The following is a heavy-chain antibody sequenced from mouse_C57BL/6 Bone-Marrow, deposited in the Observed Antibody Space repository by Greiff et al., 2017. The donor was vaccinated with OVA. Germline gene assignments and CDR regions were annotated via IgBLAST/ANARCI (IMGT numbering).Heavy chain of an antibody. D-gene: IGHD1-1*01. V-gene: IGHV3-8*01. CDR3: ASGYYGSSYDWYFDV. Sequence: EVQLVESGPGLAKPSQTLSLTCSVTGYSITSDYWNWIRKFPGNKLEYMGYISYSGSTYYNPSLKSRISITRDTSKNQYYLQLNSVTTEDTATYYCASGYYGSSYDWYFDVWGTGTTVTVSS. CDR1: GYSITSDY. J-gene: IGHJ1*03. CDR2: ISYSGST.